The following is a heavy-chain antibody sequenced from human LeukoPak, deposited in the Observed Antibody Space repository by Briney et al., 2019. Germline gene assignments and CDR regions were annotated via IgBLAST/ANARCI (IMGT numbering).Heavy chain of an antibody. CDR3: ASGPRARRYYYYGMDV. V-gene: IGHV4-34*01. CDR2: INHSGST. Sequence: PSETLSLTCAVYGGSFSGYYWSWIRQPPGKGLEWIGEINHSGSTNYNPSLKSRVTISVDMSKNQFSLKLSSVTAADTAVYYCASGPRARRYYYYGMDVWGQGTTVTVSS. CDR1: GGSFSGYY. J-gene: IGHJ6*02.